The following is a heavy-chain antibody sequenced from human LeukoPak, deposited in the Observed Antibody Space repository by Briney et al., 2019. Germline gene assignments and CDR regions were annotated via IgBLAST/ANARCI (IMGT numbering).Heavy chain of an antibody. CDR1: GYTFTSYG. Sequence: GASVKVSCKASGYTFTSYGISWVRQAPGQGLEWMGWISAYNGNTNYAQKFQGRVTITTDESTSTAYMELSSLRSEDTAVYYCARSRSRSSGWYAGASDIWGQGTMVTVSS. CDR3: ARSRSRSSGWYAGASDI. V-gene: IGHV1-18*01. D-gene: IGHD6-19*01. J-gene: IGHJ3*02. CDR2: ISAYNGNT.